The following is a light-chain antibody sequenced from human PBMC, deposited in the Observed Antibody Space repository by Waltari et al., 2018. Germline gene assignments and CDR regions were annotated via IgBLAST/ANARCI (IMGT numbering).Light chain of an antibody. V-gene: IGKV1-39*01. CDR2: AAS. Sequence: CRASQSISSYLNWYQQKPGKAPKLLIYAASSLQSGVPSRFSGSGSGTDFTLTISSLQPEDFATYYCQQSYSTPGTFGQGTKVEIK. J-gene: IGKJ1*01. CDR3: QQSYSTPGT. CDR1: QSISSY.